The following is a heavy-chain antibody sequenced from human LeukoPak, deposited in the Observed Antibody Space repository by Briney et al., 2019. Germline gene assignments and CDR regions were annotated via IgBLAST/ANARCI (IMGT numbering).Heavy chain of an antibody. V-gene: IGHV3-23*01. Sequence: GGSLRLSCAASGFTFTSYAMSWVRQAPGKGLEWVSTISGSGGSTYYADSVKGRFTISRDNSKNTLYLQMNSLTAEDTAIYHCAKNRDGYNFRLDFWGQGTLVTVSS. D-gene: IGHD5-24*01. CDR3: AKNRDGYNFRLDF. CDR1: GFTFTSYA. CDR2: ISGSGGST. J-gene: IGHJ4*02.